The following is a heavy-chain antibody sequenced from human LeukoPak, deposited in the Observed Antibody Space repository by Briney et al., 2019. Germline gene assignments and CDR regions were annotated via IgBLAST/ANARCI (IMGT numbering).Heavy chain of an antibody. J-gene: IGHJ6*04. CDR1: GHSISTGDY. Sequence: SETLSLTCAVSGHSISTGDYWGWIRQPPGKGLGWIGRMSHNRGTYYNPSLKSRFTISMDTSKNQISLRLTSVTAADTAVYYCASYYASGVSAYNYYGMDVWGKGTTVTVSS. V-gene: IGHV4-38-2*01. CDR2: MSHNRGT. D-gene: IGHD3-10*01. CDR3: ASYYASGVSAYNYYGMDV.